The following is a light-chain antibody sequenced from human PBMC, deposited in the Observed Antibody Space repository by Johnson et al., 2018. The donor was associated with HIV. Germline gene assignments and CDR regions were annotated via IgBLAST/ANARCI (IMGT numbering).Light chain of an antibody. CDR3: GTWDSSLNTEV. Sequence: PPSVSAAPGQRVTISCSGSSSNIGNFYVSWYQQLPETAPKLLIYKTNDRPSGIPDRFSGSKSGTSATLDITGLQTGDEADYYCGTWDSSLNTEVFGTGTKVTVL. V-gene: IGLV1-51*02. J-gene: IGLJ1*01. CDR1: SSNIGNFY. CDR2: KTN.